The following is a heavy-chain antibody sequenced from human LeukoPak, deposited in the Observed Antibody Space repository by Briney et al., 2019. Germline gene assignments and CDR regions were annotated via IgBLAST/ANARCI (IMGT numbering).Heavy chain of an antibody. Sequence: SVKVSCKASGGTFSSYAISWVRQAPGQGLEWMGRIIPILGTANYAQKFQGRVTITTDESTSTAYMERSSLRSEDTAVYYCAREFTHGSGWDGCFDYWGQGTLVTVSS. J-gene: IGHJ4*02. D-gene: IGHD6-19*01. CDR2: IIPILGTA. CDR3: AREFTHGSGWDGCFDY. CDR1: GGTFSSYA. V-gene: IGHV1-69*11.